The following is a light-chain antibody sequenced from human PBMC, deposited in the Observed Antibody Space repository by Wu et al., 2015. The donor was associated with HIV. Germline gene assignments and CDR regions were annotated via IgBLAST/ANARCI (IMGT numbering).Light chain of an antibody. CDR1: QTVDDPY. V-gene: IGKV3-20*01. CDR2: GTS. J-gene: IGKJ2*01. Sequence: EIVMTQSPATLSVSPGEKATLSCRASQTVDDPYLAWYQQRPGQAPSLVIYGTSTRATGTPDRFSGSGAGTDFTLTISRLEPEDFAMYYCHHYGNSPHTFGQGTKLEV. CDR3: HHYGNSPHT.